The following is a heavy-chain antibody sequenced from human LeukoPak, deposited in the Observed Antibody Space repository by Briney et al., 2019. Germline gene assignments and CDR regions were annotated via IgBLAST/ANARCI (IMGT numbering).Heavy chain of an antibody. J-gene: IGHJ4*02. D-gene: IGHD6-13*01. CDR2: IKPDGTTK. V-gene: IGHV3-7*03. Sequence: GGSLRLSCAASGFPFSSYSMTWVRQAPGKELEWVANIKPDGTTKFYVDSVNGRFTISRDNALNSLYLQMNSLRAEDTAIYYCARSIPYGTTWYGRSDYWGQGTLVTVSS. CDR3: ARSIPYGTTWYGRSDY. CDR1: GFPFSSYS.